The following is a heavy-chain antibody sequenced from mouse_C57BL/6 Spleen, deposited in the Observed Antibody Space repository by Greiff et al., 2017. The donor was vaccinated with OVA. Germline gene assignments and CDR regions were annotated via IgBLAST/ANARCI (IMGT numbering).Heavy chain of an antibody. J-gene: IGHJ1*03. CDR2: ISSGSSTI. V-gene: IGHV5-17*01. D-gene: IGHD1-1*01. CDR1: GFTFSDYG. Sequence: EVKLVESGGGLVKPGGSLKLSCAASGFTFSDYGMHWVRQAPEKGLEWVAYISSGSSTIYYADTVKGRFTISRDNAKNTLFLQMTSLRSEDTAMYYCARGDYGSSYRYFDVWGTGTTVTVSS. CDR3: ARGDYGSSYRYFDV.